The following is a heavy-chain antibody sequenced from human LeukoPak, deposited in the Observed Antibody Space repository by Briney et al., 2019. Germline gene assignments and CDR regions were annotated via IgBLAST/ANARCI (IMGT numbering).Heavy chain of an antibody. J-gene: IGHJ5*02. CDR2: MYPGDSDT. V-gene: IGHV5-51*01. CDR1: GYSFTSYW. D-gene: IGHD2-15*01. Sequence: GESLKISCKGSGYSFTSYWIGWVRQMPGKGLEWMGIMYPGDSDTRYSPSFQGQVTISADKSISTAYLQWSSLKASDTAMYYCARLGSVYCSGGSCYKFDPWGQGTLVTVSS. CDR3: ARLGSVYCSGGSCYKFDP.